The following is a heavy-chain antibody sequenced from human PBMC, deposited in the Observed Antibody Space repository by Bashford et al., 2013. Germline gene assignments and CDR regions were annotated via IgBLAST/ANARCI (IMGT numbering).Heavy chain of an antibody. CDR3: AAGTGLTDFDY. Sequence: GGSLRLSCVGSGFSFNNAWMSWVRQPPGKGLEWVGRIKNKAEGGTRDFAAPVKGRFIISRDDSKKTVALQMSSLKTEDTAVYYCAAGTGLTDFDYWGQGTLVTVSS. V-gene: IGHV3-15*01. J-gene: IGHJ4*02. CDR1: GFSFNNAW. D-gene: IGHD3/OR15-3a*01. CDR2: IKNKAEGGTR.